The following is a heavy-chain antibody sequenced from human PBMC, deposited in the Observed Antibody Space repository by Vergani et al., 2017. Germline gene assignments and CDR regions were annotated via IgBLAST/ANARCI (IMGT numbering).Heavy chain of an antibody. CDR2: IYYSGTT. CDR1: GYSISSGYY. J-gene: IGHJ6*03. Sequence: QVQLQESGPGLLKPSETLSLTCTVSGYSISSGYYWSWVRQRPGMGLDWIGYIYYSGTTYYNPSLGSRLTISLDTSENHLSLKLTSVTAADTAVYYCARQKDYYMDVWGKGATVTVS. V-gene: IGHV4-30-4*08. CDR3: ARQKDYYMDV.